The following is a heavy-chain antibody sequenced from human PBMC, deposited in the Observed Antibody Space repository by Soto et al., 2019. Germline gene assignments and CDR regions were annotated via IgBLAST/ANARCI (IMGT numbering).Heavy chain of an antibody. D-gene: IGHD6-13*01. J-gene: IGHJ6*02. CDR2: IYYSGST. CDR3: ARDRAIAAAGTDYYYGMDV. CDR1: GGSISSYY. V-gene: IGHV4-59*01. Sequence: QVQLQESGPGLVKPSETLSLTCTVSGGSISSYYWSWIRQPPGKGLEWIGYIYYSGSTNYNPSLTSRVTISVKTSKNQFSLKLRSVTAADTAVYYCARDRAIAAAGTDYYYGMDVWGQGTTVTVSS.